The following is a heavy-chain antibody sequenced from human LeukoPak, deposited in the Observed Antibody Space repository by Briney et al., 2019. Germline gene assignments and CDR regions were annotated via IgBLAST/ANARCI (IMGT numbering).Heavy chain of an antibody. CDR2: IIYSGST. CDR1: GAPFSNYY. CDR3: ARGRKYTSGYRVTELGSGYSDY. Sequence: PSETLSLTCTVSGAPFSNYYWSWIRQPPGKGLEWIGYIIYSGSTKYNPSLKSRVTMSADTSKNQLSLKLNSVTAADTAVYYCARGRKYTSGYRVTELGSGYSDYWGQGTLVTVSS. D-gene: IGHD5-18*01. V-gene: IGHV4-59*01. J-gene: IGHJ4*02.